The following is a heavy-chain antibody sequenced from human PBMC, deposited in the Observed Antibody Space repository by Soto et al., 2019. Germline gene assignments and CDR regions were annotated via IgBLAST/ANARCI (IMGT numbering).Heavy chain of an antibody. CDR1: GGTFSNFA. V-gene: IGHV1-69*01. CDR3: ARGSPTTVTTWFDP. Sequence: QLQLVQSGAEVKKPGSSVKVSCKASGGTFSNFAINWVRQAPGQGLEWMGGIIPVFGKAKYAQKFQGRVQFTADESSSTAYMEVNSLTSEDTAVYYCARGSPTTVTTWFDPWGQRTLVTVSS. D-gene: IGHD4-17*01. CDR2: IIPVFGKA. J-gene: IGHJ5*02.